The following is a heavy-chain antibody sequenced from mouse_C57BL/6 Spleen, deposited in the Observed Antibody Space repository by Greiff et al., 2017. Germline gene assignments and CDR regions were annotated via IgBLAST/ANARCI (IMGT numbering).Heavy chain of an antibody. CDR3: AREGLRRDFDY. Sequence: VKLMESGAELVRPGTSVKVSCKASGYAFTNYLIEWVKQRPGQGLEWIGVINPGSGGTNYNEKFKGKATLTADKSSSTAYMQLSSLTSEDSAVYFCAREGLRRDFDYWGQGTTLTVSS. D-gene: IGHD2-4*01. V-gene: IGHV1-54*01. CDR1: GYAFTNYL. J-gene: IGHJ2*01. CDR2: INPGSGGT.